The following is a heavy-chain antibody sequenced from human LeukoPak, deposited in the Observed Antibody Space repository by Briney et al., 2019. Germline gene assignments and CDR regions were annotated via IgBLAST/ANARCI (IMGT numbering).Heavy chain of an antibody. CDR1: GYTFTGYY. V-gene: IGHV1-2*02. D-gene: IGHD6-13*01. CDR3: ARDPGYSSSWYPPRLDY. Sequence: ASVKVSCKASGYTFTGYYMHWVRQAPGQGLEWMGWINPNSGGTNYAQKFQGRVTMTRNTSISTAYMELSSLRSEDTAVYYCARDPGYSSSWYPPRLDYWGQGTLVTVSS. J-gene: IGHJ4*02. CDR2: INPNSGGT.